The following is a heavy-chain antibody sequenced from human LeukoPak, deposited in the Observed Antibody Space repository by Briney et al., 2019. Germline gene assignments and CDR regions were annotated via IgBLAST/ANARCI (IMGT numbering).Heavy chain of an antibody. J-gene: IGHJ1*01. CDR2: INPDGGNT. Sequence: ASVKVSCKASGYTFTNSYIHWVRQAPGQVLEWMGLINPDGGNTNYAQNFQGRVTLTRDTSTSTVYMELSSLRSEDTAIYYCARGGAYGDYVARLTPFYHWGQGTLLTVSS. CDR3: ARGGAYGDYVARLTPFYH. CDR1: GYTFTNSY. D-gene: IGHD4-17*01. V-gene: IGHV1-46*01.